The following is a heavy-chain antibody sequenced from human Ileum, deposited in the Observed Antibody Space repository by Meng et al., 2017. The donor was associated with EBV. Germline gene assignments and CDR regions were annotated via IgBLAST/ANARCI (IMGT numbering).Heavy chain of an antibody. J-gene: IGHJ4*02. V-gene: IGHV4-34*01. CDR2: ITQRGSP. CDR1: GGSFRWYS. Sequence: GGSFRWYSWAGVRRHPGLELDWIGQITQRGSPDYNLARQSRVSIALDTSKSQFSLKLNSVTAADTAVYYCARREYGDYKYWWLYFDSWGQGTLVTVSS. D-gene: IGHD2-8*02. CDR3: ARREYGDYKYWWLYFDS.